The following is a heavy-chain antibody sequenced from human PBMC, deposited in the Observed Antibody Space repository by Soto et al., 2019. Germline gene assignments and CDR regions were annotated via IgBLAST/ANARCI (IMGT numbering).Heavy chain of an antibody. V-gene: IGHV3-23*01. D-gene: IGHD6-13*01. CDR1: GFTFSNYA. J-gene: IGHJ4*02. Sequence: EVPLLESGGGLVQPGGSLRLSCAASGFTFSNYAVTWVRQAPGKGLEWVSTISGSGGSTYYADSVKGRFTISRDNSKTTLYLQMNSLRAEDTAVYYCAKDQGSSWYEIDYGGQGTLVTVSS. CDR2: ISGSGGST. CDR3: AKDQGSSWYEIDY.